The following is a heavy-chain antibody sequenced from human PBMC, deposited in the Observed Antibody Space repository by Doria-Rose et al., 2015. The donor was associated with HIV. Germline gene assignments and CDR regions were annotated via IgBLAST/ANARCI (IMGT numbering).Heavy chain of an antibody. D-gene: IGHD3-10*01. J-gene: IGHJ6*02. CDR3: ARDPDYYGSGAYYNGSNNYGMNV. Sequence: FTFSSYGMHWVRQAPGKGLEWVAATWYDGIKKYYADSVKGRFTVSRDNSKNTLYLQMNSLRVEDTAVYYCARDPDYYGSGAYYNGSNNYGMNVWGQGTTVTVSS. V-gene: IGHV3-33*01. CDR1: FTFSSYG. CDR2: TWYDGIKK.